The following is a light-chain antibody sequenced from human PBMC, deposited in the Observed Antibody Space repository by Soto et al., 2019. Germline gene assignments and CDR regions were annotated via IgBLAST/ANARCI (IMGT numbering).Light chain of an antibody. Sequence: DIVMTQSPDSLAVSLGERATIHCRSSQSVLYSAKNKNFLTWYQQKPGQPPKXIIYWASTRESGVPDRFTGSGSGTDCTLTINSLQAEDLAVYYCQQHYINPITFGQGTRLEIK. J-gene: IGKJ5*01. CDR3: QQHYINPIT. CDR2: WAS. CDR1: QSVLYSAKNKNF. V-gene: IGKV4-1*01.